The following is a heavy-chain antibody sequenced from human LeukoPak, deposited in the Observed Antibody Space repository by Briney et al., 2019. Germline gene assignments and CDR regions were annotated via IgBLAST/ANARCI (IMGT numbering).Heavy chain of an antibody. Sequence: PGGSLRLSCAASGFTFSSYAMSWVRQAPGKGLEWVSAISGSGGSTYYADSVKGRFTISRDNSKNTLYPQMNSLRAEDTAVYYCASIPQRITMVRGGADAFDIWGQGTMVTVSS. CDR1: GFTFSSYA. J-gene: IGHJ3*02. CDR3: ASIPQRITMVRGGADAFDI. CDR2: ISGSGGST. V-gene: IGHV3-23*01. D-gene: IGHD3-10*01.